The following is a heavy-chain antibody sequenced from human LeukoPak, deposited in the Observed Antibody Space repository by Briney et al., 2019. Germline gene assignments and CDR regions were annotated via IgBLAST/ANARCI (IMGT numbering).Heavy chain of an antibody. V-gene: IGHV1-46*01. CDR2: INPSGGRT. Sequence: ASVKVSCKASGYTFTSYYMHWVRQAPGQGLEWMGIINPSGGRTSYAQKFQGRVSMTRDMSTSTVYMELSSLRSEDTAVYYCARDRPHYYGSGSYYTNDAFDIWGQGTMVTVSS. CDR3: ARDRPHYYGSGSYYTNDAFDI. D-gene: IGHD3-10*01. CDR1: GYTFTSYY. J-gene: IGHJ3*02.